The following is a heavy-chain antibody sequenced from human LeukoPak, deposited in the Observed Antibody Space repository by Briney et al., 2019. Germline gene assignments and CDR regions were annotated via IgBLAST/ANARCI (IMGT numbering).Heavy chain of an antibody. CDR3: ARVAPYSSGWYVAY. D-gene: IGHD6-19*01. Sequence: SETLFLTCTVSGAYINSYYWSWIRQPPGEGLEWIGYIYYSGTTNYNPSLKSRVTISVDTSKNQFSLKLTSVTAADTAVYYCARVAPYSSGWYVAYWGQGTLVTVSS. V-gene: IGHV4-59*01. CDR2: IYYSGTT. CDR1: GAYINSYY. J-gene: IGHJ4*02.